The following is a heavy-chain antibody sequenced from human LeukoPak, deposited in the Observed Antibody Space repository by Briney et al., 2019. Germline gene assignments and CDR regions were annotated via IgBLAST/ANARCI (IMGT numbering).Heavy chain of an antibody. D-gene: IGHD3-3*01. CDR1: GFTLSSCA. Sequence: GGSLRLSCAASGFTLSSCAMNWVRQAPGKGLEWVSGISGNGGNTYYADSVKGRFTISRDNSKKMLYLQMNSLRAEDTAVYYCAKDLNVDFWSGYSGYSDYWGQGTLVTVSS. CDR2: ISGNGGNT. J-gene: IGHJ4*02. V-gene: IGHV3-23*01. CDR3: AKDLNVDFWSGYSGYSDY.